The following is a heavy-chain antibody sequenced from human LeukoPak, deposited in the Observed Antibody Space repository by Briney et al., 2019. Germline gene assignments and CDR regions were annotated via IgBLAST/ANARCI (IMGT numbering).Heavy chain of an antibody. CDR2: IYNTGST. CDR3: ARGPYKYDGSGAFDI. D-gene: IGHD3-22*01. J-gene: IGHJ3*02. Sequence: SETLSLTCTVSGGSISSYYWSWIRQPAGKGLEWIGRIYNTGSTNYNPSLNSRVTMSVDTSKNQFSLKLSSVTAADTAVYYCARGPYKYDGSGAFDIWGQGTMVTVSS. CDR1: GGSISSYY. V-gene: IGHV4-4*07.